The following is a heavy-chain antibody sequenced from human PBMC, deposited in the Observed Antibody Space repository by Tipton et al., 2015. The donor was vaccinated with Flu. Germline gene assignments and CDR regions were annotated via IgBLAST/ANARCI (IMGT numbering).Heavy chain of an antibody. V-gene: IGHV3-66*02. CDR1: GFTLSTYW. D-gene: IGHD6-13*01. CDR2: IYDDGRT. J-gene: IGHJ4*02. CDR3: ATRGSSWLGSDY. Sequence: SLRLSCAASGFTLSTYWMTWVRQAPGKGLEWVSVIYDDGRTFYADSVKGRFTISRDNSKNTLSLQMNSLRPEDTAVYYCATRGSSWLGSDYWGQGTLVTVSS.